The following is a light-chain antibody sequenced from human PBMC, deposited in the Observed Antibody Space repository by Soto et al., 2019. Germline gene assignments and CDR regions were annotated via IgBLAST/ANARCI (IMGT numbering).Light chain of an antibody. CDR3: QQYNDWPPIT. CDR1: ESVSSSY. Sequence: EIVLTQSPGTLSWSPGERATLSCRASESVSSSYLAWYQQKPGQAPRLLIYGASSRATVIPDRFSGSGSGTNFTLTISSLQSEDFAVYYCQQYNDWPPITFGQGTRLENK. J-gene: IGKJ5*01. CDR2: GAS. V-gene: IGKV3-20*01.